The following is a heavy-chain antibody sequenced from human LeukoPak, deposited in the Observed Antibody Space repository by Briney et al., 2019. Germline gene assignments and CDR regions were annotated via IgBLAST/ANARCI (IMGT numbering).Heavy chain of an antibody. D-gene: IGHD1-1*01. V-gene: IGHV6-1*01. Sequence: SQTLSLTCAISGDSVSSNSAAWNWIRQSPSRGLEWLGRTYYRSKWYNDYAVSVKSRISINPDTSKNQFSLQLNSVTPEDTAVYYCARGSPNWNDEGSWFDPWGQGTLVTVSS. J-gene: IGHJ5*02. CDR1: GDSVSSNSAA. CDR3: ARGSPNWNDEGSWFDP. CDR2: TYYRSKWYN.